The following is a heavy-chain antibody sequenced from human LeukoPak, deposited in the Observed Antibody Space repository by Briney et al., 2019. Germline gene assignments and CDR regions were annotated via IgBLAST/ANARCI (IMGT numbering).Heavy chain of an antibody. D-gene: IGHD1-26*01. J-gene: IGHJ4*02. Sequence: GGSLRLSCAASGFTFSSYEMNWVRQAPGMGLEWLSYISSSGSTIYYADSVKGRFTTSRDNAKNSLYLQMNSLRAEDTALYYCARASGSYNPFDYWGQGTLVTVSS. CDR1: GFTFSSYE. CDR2: ISSSGSTI. CDR3: ARASGSYNPFDY. V-gene: IGHV3-48*03.